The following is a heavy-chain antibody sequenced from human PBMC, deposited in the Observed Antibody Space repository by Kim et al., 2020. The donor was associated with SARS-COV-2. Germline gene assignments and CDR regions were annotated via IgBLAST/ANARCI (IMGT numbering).Heavy chain of an antibody. V-gene: IGHV4-34*01. CDR3: ARGYGSGSPAYYYGMDV. CDR2: INHSGST. CDR1: GGSFSGYY. D-gene: IGHD3-10*01. Sequence: SETLSLTCAVYGGSFSGYYWSWIRQPPGKGLEWIGEINHSGSTNYNPSLKSRVTISVDTSKNQFSLKLSSVTAADTAVYYCARGYGSGSPAYYYGMDVWG. J-gene: IGHJ6*01.